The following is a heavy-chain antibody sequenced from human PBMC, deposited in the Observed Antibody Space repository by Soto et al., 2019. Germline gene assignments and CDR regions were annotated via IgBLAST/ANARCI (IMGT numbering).Heavy chain of an antibody. V-gene: IGHV1-69*01. CDR1: GGTFSSYT. Sequence: QVQLVQSGAEVKKPGSSVTVSCKASGGTFSSYTISWVRQAPGQGLEGMAGVSPIFGTPSYAQKFQDRVTTTADDSTVTAYIEMDRLTSEDTAVYYCARVVVGSRLSLDYWGQGTLVTISS. CDR3: ARVVVGSRLSLDY. CDR2: VSPIFGTP. D-gene: IGHD1-26*01. J-gene: IGHJ4*02.